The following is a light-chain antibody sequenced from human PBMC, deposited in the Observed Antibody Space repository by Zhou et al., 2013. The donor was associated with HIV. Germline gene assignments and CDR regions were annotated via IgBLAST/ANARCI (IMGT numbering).Light chain of an antibody. J-gene: IGKJ1*01. CDR3: QQTYSFPRT. Sequence: DIQMTQSPSSLSASVGDRVTITCRASQSISRYLNWYQQKPGKAPKLLIYAASRLHSGVPSRFSGSGSGSGRDFTLTITVLEPEDFATYYCQQTYSFPRTFGQGTYLEIK. V-gene: IGKV1-39*01. CDR2: AAS. CDR1: QSISRY.